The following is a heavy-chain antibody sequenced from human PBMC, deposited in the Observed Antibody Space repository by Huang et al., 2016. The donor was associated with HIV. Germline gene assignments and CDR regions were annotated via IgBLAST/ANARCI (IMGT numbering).Heavy chain of an antibody. D-gene: IGHD3-22*01. CDR3: AKFGSSGYLPRYSFDY. Sequence: QVQLVESGGGVVQPGGSLRLSCAASGFTFSSYGMHWVRQAPGKGLEWVEFIHYEESNRYYADSVKGRFTISRDNSKNTLYLQMNSLRAEDTAVYFCAKFGSSGYLPRYSFDYWGQGTLVTVSS. CDR2: IHYEESNR. J-gene: IGHJ4*02. CDR1: GFTFSSYG. V-gene: IGHV3-30*02.